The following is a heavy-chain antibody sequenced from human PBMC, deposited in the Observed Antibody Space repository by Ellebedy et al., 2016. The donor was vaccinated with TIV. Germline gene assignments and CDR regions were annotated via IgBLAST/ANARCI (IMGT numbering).Heavy chain of an antibody. Sequence: GESLKISCAASGFPFSSYAMSWVRQAPGKGLEWVSTISPTGSRTYYADSVEGRFIVTRDNSKKTLYLQMNSLRGEDTAVYYCAKGRGGGSDTSTPRYYFDYWGLGTLVTVSS. V-gene: IGHV3-23*01. J-gene: IGHJ4*02. CDR1: GFPFSSYA. CDR3: AKGRGGGSDTSTPRYYFDY. D-gene: IGHD2-2*01. CDR2: ISPTGSRT.